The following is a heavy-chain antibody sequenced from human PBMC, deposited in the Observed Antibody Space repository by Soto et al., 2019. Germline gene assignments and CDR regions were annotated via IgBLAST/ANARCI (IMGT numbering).Heavy chain of an antibody. D-gene: IGHD2-15*01. CDR1: GYTFTSYD. J-gene: IGHJ6*03. CDR2: MNPNSGNT. CDR3: AREFRYCSGGSCDSYYFYYYMDV. V-gene: IGHV1-8*01. Sequence: QVQLVQSGAEVKKPGASVKVSCKASGYTFTSYDINWVRQATGQGLEWMGWMNPNSGNTGYAQKFQGRVTMTRNTSISTAYMELSSLRGEDTAVYYCAREFRYCSGGSCDSYYFYYYMDVWGKGTTVTVSS.